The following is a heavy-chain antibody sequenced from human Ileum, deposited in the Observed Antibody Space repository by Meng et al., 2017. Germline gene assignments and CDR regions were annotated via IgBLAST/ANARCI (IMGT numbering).Heavy chain of an antibody. J-gene: IGHJ4*02. CDR2: MNLGGSP. V-gene: IGHV4-4*02. Sequence: QVRLREAGPGRVGPSGPLSLPCVVSARAISSSDWWSWVRRHPGKGLEWIAEMNLGGSPNYHPSLKSRVTMSVDKSNDHLSLQLTSVTAADTAVYYCAHIFDSWGQGTLVTVSS. CDR3: AHIFDS. CDR1: ARAISSSDW.